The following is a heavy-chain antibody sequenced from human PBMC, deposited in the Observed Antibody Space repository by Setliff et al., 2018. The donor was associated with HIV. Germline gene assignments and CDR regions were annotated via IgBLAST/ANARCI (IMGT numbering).Heavy chain of an antibody. CDR1: ENTFRRYW. CDR2: VYPGDSVT. J-gene: IGHJ5*02. CDR3: ARLIDFNWFDP. D-gene: IGHD3-22*01. V-gene: IGHV5-51*01. Sequence: GESLKISCKGSENTFRRYWIGWVRQMPGKGLEWMGLVYPGDSVTRYSPSFQGQVTFSADKSTSTAYLQWSSLKASDTAIYYCARLIDFNWFDPWGQGTLVTVSS.